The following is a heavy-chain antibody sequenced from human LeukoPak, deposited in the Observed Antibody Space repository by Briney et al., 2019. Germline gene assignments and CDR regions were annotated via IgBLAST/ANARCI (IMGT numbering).Heavy chain of an antibody. Sequence: GGSLRLSCAASGFTFNTYAMSWVRQAPGKGLQWVSTISGSGDKTYYAGSVKGRFTISRDNSKNMLYLQMNSLRAEDTAVYYCAKAFRSCSSSSCYLNFDYWGQGTLVTVSS. D-gene: IGHD2-2*01. V-gene: IGHV3-23*01. CDR3: AKAFRSCSSSSCYLNFDY. CDR2: ISGSGDKT. CDR1: GFTFNTYA. J-gene: IGHJ4*02.